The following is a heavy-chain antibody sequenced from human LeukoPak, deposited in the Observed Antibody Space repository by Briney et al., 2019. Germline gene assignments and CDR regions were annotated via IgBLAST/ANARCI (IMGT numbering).Heavy chain of an antibody. D-gene: IGHD3-3*01. V-gene: IGHV1-69*05. CDR2: IIPIFGTA. J-gene: IGHJ4*02. CDR1: GGTFSSYA. Sequence: SVKVSCKASGGTFSSYAISWVRQAPGQGLEWMGGIIPIFGTANYAQKFQGRVTITTDESTSTAYMELSSLRSEDTAVYYCARSGDFWSGYYSTHFDYWGQGTLVTVSS. CDR3: ARSGDFWSGYYSTHFDY.